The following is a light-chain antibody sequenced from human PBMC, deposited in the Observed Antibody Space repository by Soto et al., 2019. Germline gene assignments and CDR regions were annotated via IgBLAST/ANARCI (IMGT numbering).Light chain of an antibody. CDR2: DVS. V-gene: IGKV3-20*01. Sequence: EVVLTQSPGTLSMSPGDRATLSCRASQSVPGSDVAWYQQKPGPAPRLIIYDVSSRATGTPERFSGSGSGTDFTLNIGRLEHEDFAVYYCQQYGTSPLTFGGGTKVEIK. J-gene: IGKJ4*01. CDR3: QQYGTSPLT. CDR1: QSVPGSD.